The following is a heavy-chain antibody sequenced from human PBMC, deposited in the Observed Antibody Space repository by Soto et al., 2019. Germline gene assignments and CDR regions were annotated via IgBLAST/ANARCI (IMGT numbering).Heavy chain of an antibody. J-gene: IGHJ4*02. D-gene: IGHD3-3*01. Sequence: SETLSLTCAVYGGSFSGYYWSWIRQPPGKGLEWIGEINHSGSTNYNPSLKSRVTISVDTSKNQFSLKLSSVTAADTAVYYCARGQWGEYDFWSGVLDYWGQGTLVTVSS. V-gene: IGHV4-34*01. CDR1: GGSFSGYY. CDR3: ARGQWGEYDFWSGVLDY. CDR2: INHSGST.